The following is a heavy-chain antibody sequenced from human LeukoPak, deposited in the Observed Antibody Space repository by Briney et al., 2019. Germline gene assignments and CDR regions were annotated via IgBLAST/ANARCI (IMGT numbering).Heavy chain of an antibody. CDR1: GFTFNSYA. D-gene: IGHD6-19*01. Sequence: GGSLRLSCAASGFTFNSYAMHWVRQAPGKGLEWVAVISSDGSNNYYADSVKGRFTISRDNSKNTLYLQVNSLRAEDTAVYYCARDRYSSGWYGDFDCWGQGTLVTVSS. CDR2: ISSDGSNN. V-gene: IGHV3-30-3*01. J-gene: IGHJ4*02. CDR3: ARDRYSSGWYGDFDC.